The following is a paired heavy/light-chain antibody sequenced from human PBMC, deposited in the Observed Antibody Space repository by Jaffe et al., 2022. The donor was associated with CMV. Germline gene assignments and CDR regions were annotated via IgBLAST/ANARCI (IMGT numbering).Heavy chain of an antibody. V-gene: IGHV4-59*01. D-gene: IGHD6-13*01. CDR3: ASIKQQLDPWLYYYYYMDV. CDR1: GGSISSYY. J-gene: IGHJ6*03. Sequence: QVQLQESGPGLVKPSETLSLTCTVSGGSISSYYWSWIRQPPGKGLEWIGYIYYSGSTNYNPSLKSRVTISVDTSKNQFSLKLSSVTAADTAVYYCASIKQQLDPWLYYYYYMDVWGKGTTVTVSS. CDR2: IYYSGST.
Light chain of an antibody. CDR2: GAS. Sequence: EIVLTQSPGTLSLSPGERATLSCRASQSVSSSYLAWYQQKPGQAPRLLIYGASSRATGIPDRFSGSGSGTDFTLTISRLEPEDFAVYYCQQYGSSTFTFGPGTKVDIK. J-gene: IGKJ3*01. CDR3: QQYGSSTFT. CDR1: QSVSSSY. V-gene: IGKV3-20*01.